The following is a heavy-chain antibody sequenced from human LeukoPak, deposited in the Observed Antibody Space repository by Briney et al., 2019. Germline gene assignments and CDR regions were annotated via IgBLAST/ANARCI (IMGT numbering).Heavy chain of an antibody. J-gene: IGHJ5*02. V-gene: IGHV1-2*02. Sequence: ASVKVSCKASGYTFTGYYMHWVRQAPGQGLEWMGWINPNSGGTNYAQKFQGRVTMTRDTSISTAYMELSRLRSDDTAVYYCVRARVLTIAVRCFDPWGQGTLVTVSS. CDR1: GYTFTGYY. CDR3: VRARVLTIAVRCFDP. CDR2: INPNSGGT. D-gene: IGHD6-6*01.